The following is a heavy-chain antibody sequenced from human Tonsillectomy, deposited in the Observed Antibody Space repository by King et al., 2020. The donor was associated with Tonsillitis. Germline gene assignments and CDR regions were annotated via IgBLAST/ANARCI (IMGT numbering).Heavy chain of an antibody. V-gene: IGHV3-30*18. CDR3: AKDHRRQWLVYYFDY. CDR1: GFTFSSYG. Sequence: VQLVESGGGVVQPGRSLRLSCAASGFTFSSYGMHWVRQAPGKGLEWVAVISYDGSNKYFADSVKGRFTISRDNSKNTLYLQMNSLRAEDTAVYYCAKDHRRQWLVYYFDYWGQGTLVTVSS. J-gene: IGHJ4*02. D-gene: IGHD6-19*01. CDR2: ISYDGSNK.